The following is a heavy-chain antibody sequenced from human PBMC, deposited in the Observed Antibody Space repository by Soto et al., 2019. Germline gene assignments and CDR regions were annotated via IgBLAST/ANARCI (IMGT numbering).Heavy chain of an antibody. CDR2: IDNSGST. D-gene: IGHD3-10*02. CDR3: AGAVSDFDVRRYRTSYFDQ. J-gene: IGHJ4*02. V-gene: IGHV4-59*06. CDR1: GASMNTYF. Sequence: SETLSLTCSVSGASMNTYFWSWIRQHPGKGLEWIGYIDNSGSTYYNPSLTGRVDISVDTSKSQFSLNLQSVTAADTAFYYCAGAVSDFDVRRYRTSYFDQWGQGILVTVSS.